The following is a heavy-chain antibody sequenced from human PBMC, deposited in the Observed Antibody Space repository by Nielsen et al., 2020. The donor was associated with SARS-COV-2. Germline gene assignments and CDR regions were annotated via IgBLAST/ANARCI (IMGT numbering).Heavy chain of an antibody. CDR3: ARARVPYYYDSFDY. D-gene: IGHD3-22*01. Sequence: GESLKISCAASGFTFSSYWMSWVRQAPGKGLEWVSYISSSGSTIYYADSVKGRFTISRDNAKNSLYLQMNSLRAEDTALYHCARARVPYYYDSFDYWGQGTLVTVSS. CDR2: ISSSGSTI. CDR1: GFTFSSYW. J-gene: IGHJ4*02. V-gene: IGHV3-48*04.